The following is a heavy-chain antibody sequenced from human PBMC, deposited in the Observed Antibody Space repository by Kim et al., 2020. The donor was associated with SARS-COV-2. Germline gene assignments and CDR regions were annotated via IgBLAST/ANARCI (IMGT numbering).Heavy chain of an antibody. J-gene: IGHJ4*02. V-gene: IGHV3-9*01. CDR2: ISWNSGSI. CDR3: AKDIMGMAGFDY. CDR1: GFTFDDYA. D-gene: IGHD2-8*01. Sequence: GGSLRLSCAASGFTFDDYAMHWVRQAPGKGLEWVSGISWNSGSIGYADSVKGRFTISRDNAKNSLYLQMNSLRAEDTALYYCAKDIMGMAGFDYWGQGTLVTVSS.